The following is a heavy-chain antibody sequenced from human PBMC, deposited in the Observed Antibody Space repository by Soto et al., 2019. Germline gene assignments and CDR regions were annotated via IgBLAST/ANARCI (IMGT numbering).Heavy chain of an antibody. J-gene: IGHJ4*02. CDR1: GFTFSSYA. D-gene: IGHD3-22*01. V-gene: IGHV3-30-3*01. Sequence: GGSLRLSCAASGFTFSSYAMHWVRQAPGKGLEWVALISYDGSDKDYADTVKGRFTISRDNYRNTLFLQMNSLRADDTAVYYCARDYYKYYDSSGYYRSPAYWGQGT. CDR2: ISYDGSDK. CDR3: ARDYYKYYDSSGYYRSPAY.